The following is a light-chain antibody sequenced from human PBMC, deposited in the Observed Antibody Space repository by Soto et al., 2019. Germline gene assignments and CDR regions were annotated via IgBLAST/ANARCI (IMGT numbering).Light chain of an antibody. V-gene: IGLV2-14*03. Sequence: QSALTQPASVSGSPGQWTTISCTGTSSDVGGYNYVSWYQHHPGKAPKLMIYDVTNRPSGVSNRFSGSKSGNTASLTISGLQTEDEADYYCSSYTSSNTYVFGPGTKLTVL. CDR1: SSDVGGYNY. CDR2: DVT. CDR3: SSYTSSNTYV. J-gene: IGLJ1*01.